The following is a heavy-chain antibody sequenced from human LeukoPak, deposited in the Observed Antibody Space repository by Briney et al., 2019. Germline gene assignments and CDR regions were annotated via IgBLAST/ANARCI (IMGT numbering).Heavy chain of an antibody. CDR2: ISSNGSST. D-gene: IGHD3-9*01. J-gene: IGHJ4*02. CDR3: VKDSHDILTGYYASDY. V-gene: IGHV3-64D*09. Sequence: GGSLRLSCSASGFTFSSYAMHWVRQPPGKGLEYVSAISSNGSSTYYADSVNGRFTISRDNSKNTLYLQMSSLRAEDTAVYYCVKDSHDILTGYYASDYWGQGTLVTVPS. CDR1: GFTFSSYA.